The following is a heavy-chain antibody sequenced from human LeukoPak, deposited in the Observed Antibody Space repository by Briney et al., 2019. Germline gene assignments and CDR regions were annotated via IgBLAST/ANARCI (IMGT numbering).Heavy chain of an antibody. CDR3: ARPYSSTWPDPFDS. CDR2: VYYSGST. V-gene: IGHV4-61*01. J-gene: IGHJ4*02. D-gene: IGHD6-13*01. Sequence: SETLSLTCTVSGGSVSSGSYYWSWIRQPPGKGLEWIGYVYYSGSTNYNPSLKSRVTISLDASKNQFSLKLSSVTAADTAVYYCARPYSSTWPDPFDSWGQGTLVTVSS. CDR1: GGSVSSGSYY.